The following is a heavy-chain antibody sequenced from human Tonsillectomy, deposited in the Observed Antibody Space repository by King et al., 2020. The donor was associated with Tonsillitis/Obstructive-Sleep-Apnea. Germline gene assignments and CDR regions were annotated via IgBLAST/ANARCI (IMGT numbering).Heavy chain of an antibody. CDR1: GFTFSSYG. V-gene: IGHV3-33*01. J-gene: IGHJ4*02. CDR2: IWYDGSNK. D-gene: IGHD3-16*01. Sequence: VQLVESGGGVVQPGRSLRLSCAASGFTFSSYGMNWVRHAPGKGLEWVAVIWYDGSNKYYVDSVKGRFTISRDNSKNMLWLQMNSLRAEDTGVYYCARWGDGRRFDYWGQGTLVTVSS. CDR3: ARWGDGRRFDY.